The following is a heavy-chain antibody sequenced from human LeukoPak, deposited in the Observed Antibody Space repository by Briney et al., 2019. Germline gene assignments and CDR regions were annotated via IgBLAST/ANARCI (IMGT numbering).Heavy chain of an antibody. CDR3: AELGITMIGGV. V-gene: IGHV3-48*03. D-gene: IGHD3-10*02. Sequence: GGSLRLSCTASRFTFSSYAMSWVRQAPGKGLEWVSYISSSGSTIYYADSVKGRFTISRDNAKNSLYLQMNSLRAEDTAVYYCAELGITMIGGVWGKGTTVTISS. CDR1: RFTFSSYA. CDR2: ISSSGSTI. J-gene: IGHJ6*04.